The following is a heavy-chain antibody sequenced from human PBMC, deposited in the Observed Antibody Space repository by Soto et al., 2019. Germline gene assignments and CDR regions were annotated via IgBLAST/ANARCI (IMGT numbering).Heavy chain of an antibody. CDR3: AKDPDRYDYVWGTYRYIDH. V-gene: IGHV3-23*01. J-gene: IGHJ4*02. D-gene: IGHD3-16*02. CDR2: ISTSGGRP. CDR1: RITFSNYA. Sequence: GGSLRLSCTASRITFSNYAMSWVRQAPRKGLEWVSSISTSGGRPYYADSVKGRFTISRDNSKNTLYLQMNSLRVEDTAVYYCAKDPDRYDYVWGTYRYIDHWGQGTLVTVSS.